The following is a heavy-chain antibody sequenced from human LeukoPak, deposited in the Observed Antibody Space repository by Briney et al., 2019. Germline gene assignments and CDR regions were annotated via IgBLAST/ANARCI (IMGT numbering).Heavy chain of an antibody. V-gene: IGHV1-8*03. CDR3: ARAQRMVRGSYYFDY. Sequence: ASVKVSCKASGYTFTSYDINWVRQATGQGLEWMGWMYPNSGNTGYAQKFQGRVTITRNTSISTAYMELSSLRSEDTAVYYCARAQRMVRGSYYFDYWGQGTLVTVSS. D-gene: IGHD3-10*01. CDR1: GYTFTSYD. CDR2: MYPNSGNT. J-gene: IGHJ4*02.